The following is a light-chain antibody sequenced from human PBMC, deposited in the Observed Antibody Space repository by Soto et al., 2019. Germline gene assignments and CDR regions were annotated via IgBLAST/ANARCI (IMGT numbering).Light chain of an antibody. CDR2: GAS. V-gene: IGKV3-15*01. CDR1: QSVSSH. Sequence: MVRTQSLATLSVSTRERATLSCRTSQSVSSHVAWYQQKPGQAPRLLIHGASTRATAIPARFSGSGSGTEFTLTIISLQSEDLAVYHCQQYNNGPGWTFGQGTKV. CDR3: QQYNNGPGWT. J-gene: IGKJ1*01.